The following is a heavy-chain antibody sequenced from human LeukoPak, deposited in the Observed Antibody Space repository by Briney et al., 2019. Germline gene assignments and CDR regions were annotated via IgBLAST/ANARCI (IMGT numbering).Heavy chain of an antibody. V-gene: IGHV3-23*01. CDR1: GFTLSSYE. Sequence: GGSLRLSCTGSGFTLSSYEMTWIRQAPGKGLEWVSSIDYSGDSPYYADSVKGRFTMSRDNSKNTLYLQMNSLRAEDTAVYYCARVVTYYYGSGSYYSYYYYYMDVWGKGTTVTIPS. J-gene: IGHJ6*03. CDR3: ARVVTYYYGSGSYYSYYYYYMDV. D-gene: IGHD3-10*01. CDR2: IDYSGDSP.